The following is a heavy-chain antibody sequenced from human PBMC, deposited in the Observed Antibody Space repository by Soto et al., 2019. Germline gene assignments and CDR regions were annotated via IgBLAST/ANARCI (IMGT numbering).Heavy chain of an antibody. CDR2: IYYSGST. V-gene: IGHV4-39*01. D-gene: IGHD5-12*01. J-gene: IGHJ5*02. CDR1: GGSISSSSYY. CDR3: ATQPRYSGYESWFDP. Sequence: KPSETLSLTCTVSGGSISSSSYYWGWIRQPPGKGLEWIGSIYYSGSTYYNPSLKSRVTISVDTSKNQFSLKLSSVTAADTAVYYCATQPRYSGYESWFDPWGQGTLVTVSS.